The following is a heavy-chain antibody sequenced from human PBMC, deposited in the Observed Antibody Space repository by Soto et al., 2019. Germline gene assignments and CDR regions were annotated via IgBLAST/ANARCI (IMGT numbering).Heavy chain of an antibody. V-gene: IGHV1-18*04. J-gene: IGHJ4*02. CDR2: ISTYNGNT. CDR1: GYTFTSYG. CDR3: ARLLFLEWFDDY. Sequence: ASVKVSCKTSGYTFTSYGISWVRQAPGQGLEWMGWISTYNGNTNYAQKFQGRATMTTDTSTTTAYMELRSLKSDDTAVYYCARLLFLEWFDDYWGQVTLVTVSS. D-gene: IGHD3-3*01.